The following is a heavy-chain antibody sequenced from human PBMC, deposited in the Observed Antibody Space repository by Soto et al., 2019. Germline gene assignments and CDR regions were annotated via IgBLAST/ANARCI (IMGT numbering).Heavy chain of an antibody. V-gene: IGHV3-49*04. CDR2: IRVKAYGGTT. Sequence: GGSLRLSCTGSGFTFGGYGLIWVRLSPGKGLEWVGAIRVKAYGGTTEYAASVRGRFIISRDDSKSTAYLQMNNVRTEDTAVYFCARYRAAADMADFDYWGQGTLVTVSS. D-gene: IGHD6-13*01. J-gene: IGHJ4*02. CDR1: GFTFGGYG. CDR3: ARYRAAADMADFDY.